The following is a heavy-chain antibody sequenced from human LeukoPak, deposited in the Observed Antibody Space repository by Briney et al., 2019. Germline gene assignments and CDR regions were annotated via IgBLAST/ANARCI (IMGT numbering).Heavy chain of an antibody. D-gene: IGHD6-13*01. V-gene: IGHV4-59*12. CDR3: ARVRNIAAAGTLYFDY. Sequence: SETLSLTCTVSGGSISSYYWSWIRQPPGKGLEWIGYIYYSGSTNYNPSLKSRVTISVDTSKNQFSLKLSSATAADTAVYYCARVRNIAAAGTLYFDYWGQGTLVTVSS. CDR1: GGSISSYY. CDR2: IYYSGST. J-gene: IGHJ4*02.